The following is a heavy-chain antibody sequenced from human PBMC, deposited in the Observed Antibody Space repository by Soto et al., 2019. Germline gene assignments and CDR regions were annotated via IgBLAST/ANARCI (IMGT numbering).Heavy chain of an antibody. Sequence: PGGSLRLSCAASGFTVSSNYMSWVRQAPGKGLEWVSVIYSGGSTFYADSVKGRFTISRDNSKNMVYLQMNRMRAEDTAVYYCAREWPHLDCWGQGTLVTVPS. CDR2: IYSGGST. V-gene: IGHV3-53*01. CDR1: GFTVSSNY. CDR3: AREWPHLDC. J-gene: IGHJ4*02.